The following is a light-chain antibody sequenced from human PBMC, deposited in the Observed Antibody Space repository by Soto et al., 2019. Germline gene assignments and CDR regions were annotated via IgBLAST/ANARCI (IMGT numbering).Light chain of an antibody. V-gene: IGKV1D-8*03. J-gene: IGKJ5*01. Sequence: VLWMTQSPSLLSASTGDRVTITCRTSQGVSTYVAWYQQKPGKPPKPLIYAASNLQSGVPSRFSGSGSGTDFTLTINSLQPEDFATYYCQQAKSFPLTFGQGTRLEIK. CDR2: AAS. CDR1: QGVSTY. CDR3: QQAKSFPLT.